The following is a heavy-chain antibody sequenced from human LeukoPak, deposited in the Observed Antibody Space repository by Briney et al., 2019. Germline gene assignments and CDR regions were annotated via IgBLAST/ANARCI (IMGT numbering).Heavy chain of an antibody. CDR3: AQNQWEFPA. CDR2: VSDSGRST. Sequence: PGGSLRLSYAASGFTFSNYDMSWVCQAPGKGLEWVSGVSDSGRSTYYADSVQGRFIISRDNSKNTLYLQMNSLRVEDTAAYFCAQNQWEFPAWGQGTLVTVSS. D-gene: IGHD1-26*01. CDR1: GFTFSNYD. V-gene: IGHV3-23*01. J-gene: IGHJ5*02.